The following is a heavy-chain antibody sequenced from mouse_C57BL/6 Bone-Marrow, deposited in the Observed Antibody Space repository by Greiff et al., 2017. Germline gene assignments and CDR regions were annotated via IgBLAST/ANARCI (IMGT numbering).Heavy chain of an antibody. J-gene: IGHJ2*01. CDR2: INPYNGGT. D-gene: IGHD2-4*01. CDR1: GYTFTDYY. CDR3: ARSMRLRRFDY. Sequence: EVQLQQSGPVLVKPGASVKMSCKASGYTFTDYYMNWVKQSHGKSLEWIGVINPYNGGTSYNQKFKGKATLTVDKSSSTAYMQLSSLTSEDSAVYYCARSMRLRRFDYWGQGTTLTVSS. V-gene: IGHV1-19*01.